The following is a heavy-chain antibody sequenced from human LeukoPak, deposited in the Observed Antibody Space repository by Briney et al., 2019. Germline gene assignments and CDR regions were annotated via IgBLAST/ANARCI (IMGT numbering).Heavy chain of an antibody. CDR3: ARSVVPAAETCYDY. V-gene: IGHV1-2*06. D-gene: IGHD2-2*01. J-gene: IGHJ4*02. CDR1: GYTFTGYY. CDR2: INPNSGGT. Sequence: ASVKVSCKASGYTFTGYYMHWMRQAPGQGLEWMGRINPNSGGTNYAQKFQGRVTMTRDTSISTAYMELSRLRSDDTAVYYCARSVVPAAETCYDYWGQGTLVTVSS.